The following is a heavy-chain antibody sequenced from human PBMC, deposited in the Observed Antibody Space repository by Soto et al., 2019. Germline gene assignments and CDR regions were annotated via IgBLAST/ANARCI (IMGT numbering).Heavy chain of an antibody. Sequence: QVQLVQSGAEVKKPGASVKVSCKASGSTFTSYDINWVRQATGQGLEWMGWMNPNSGNTGYAQKFQGRVTMTRNTSISTAYMELSSLRSEDTAVYYCARSLKDIVVVVAADSDAFDIWGQGTMVTVSS. V-gene: IGHV1-8*01. CDR1: GSTFTSYD. D-gene: IGHD2-15*01. CDR2: MNPNSGNT. J-gene: IGHJ3*02. CDR3: ARSLKDIVVVVAADSDAFDI.